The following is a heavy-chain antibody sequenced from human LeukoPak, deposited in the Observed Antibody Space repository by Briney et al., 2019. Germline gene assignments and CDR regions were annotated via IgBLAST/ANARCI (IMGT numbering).Heavy chain of an antibody. D-gene: IGHD4-17*01. CDR3: AKATTTVTTAFDY. V-gene: IGHV3-23*01. Sequence: GGSLRLSCEASGFTFSTFAMIWVRQPPGKGLEWVSSIFPSGGEIHYADSVRGRFTISRDNSKSTLSLQMNSLRADDTAVYFCAKATTTVTTAFDYWGHGTLVTVSS. CDR1: GFTFSTFA. CDR2: IFPSGGEI. J-gene: IGHJ4*01.